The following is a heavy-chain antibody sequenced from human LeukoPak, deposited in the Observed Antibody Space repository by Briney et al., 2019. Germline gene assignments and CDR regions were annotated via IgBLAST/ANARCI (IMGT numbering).Heavy chain of an antibody. CDR2: LKNDGSEA. CDR3: ARRPREPDY. J-gene: IGHJ4*02. CDR1: GFTFSSYW. V-gene: IGHV3-7*01. Sequence: GGSLRLSCQASGFTFSSYWMSWVRQAPGKGLERVANLKNDGSEAYYVDSVKGRFTISRDNAKNSLYLQMNSLRDEDTALYYCARRPREPDYWGQGTLVTVSS.